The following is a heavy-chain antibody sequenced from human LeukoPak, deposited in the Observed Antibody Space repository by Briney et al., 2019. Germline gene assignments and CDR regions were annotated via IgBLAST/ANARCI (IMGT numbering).Heavy chain of an antibody. J-gene: IGHJ4*02. CDR2: IKYDGSEK. Sequence: GGSLRLSCAVSGFTLCSYWMSWVREAPGKGLEWVANIKYDGSEKNYVDSVKGRFTISRDNAKNSLYLQMNSLRAEDTAVYYCARKKSYYYDSSGSIDYWGQGTLVTVSS. V-gene: IGHV3-7*01. D-gene: IGHD3-22*01. CDR1: GFTLCSYW. CDR3: ARKKSYYYDSSGSIDY.